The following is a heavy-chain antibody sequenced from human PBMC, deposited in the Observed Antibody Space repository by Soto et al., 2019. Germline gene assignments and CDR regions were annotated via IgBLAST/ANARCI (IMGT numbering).Heavy chain of an antibody. Sequence: SVKVSCKASGGTFSGYSISWVRQAPGQGLEWMGRIIPILGIANYAQKLQGRVTMTTDTSTSTAYMELRSLRSDDTAVYYCARDEGYSYGAHRFDPWGQGSLVTDPS. CDR2: IIPILGIA. CDR1: GGTFSGYS. V-gene: IGHV1-69*04. J-gene: IGHJ5*02. D-gene: IGHD5-18*01. CDR3: ARDEGYSYGAHRFDP.